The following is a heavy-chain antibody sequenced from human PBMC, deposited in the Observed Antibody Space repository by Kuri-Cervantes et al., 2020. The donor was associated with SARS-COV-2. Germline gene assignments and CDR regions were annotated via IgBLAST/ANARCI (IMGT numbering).Heavy chain of an antibody. CDR3: ARSGDMVGYYYYYYGMDV. J-gene: IGHJ6*02. CDR1: GFTFSSYG. D-gene: IGHD7-27*01. Sequence: LSLTCAASGFTFSSYGMHWVRQAPGKGLEWVAVISYDGSNKYYADSVKGRFTISRDNSKNTLYLQMNSLRAEDTAVYHCARSGDMVGYYYYYYGMDVWGQGTTVTVSS. V-gene: IGHV3-30*03. CDR2: ISYDGSNK.